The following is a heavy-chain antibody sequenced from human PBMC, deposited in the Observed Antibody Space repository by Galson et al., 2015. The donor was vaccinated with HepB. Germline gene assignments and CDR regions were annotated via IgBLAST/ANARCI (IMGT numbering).Heavy chain of an antibody. J-gene: IGHJ5*02. V-gene: IGHV3-23*01. D-gene: IGHD4-17*01. Sequence: SLRFSCAASGFTFSSYALSWVRQAPGKGLEWVSAISGGGGDTSYADSVKGRFSISRDNSKNTLYLQMNSLRVEDTAVYYCARGPTVTTTDWFDPWGQGTLVTVSS. CDR1: GFTFSSYA. CDR2: ISGGGGDT. CDR3: ARGPTVTTTDWFDP.